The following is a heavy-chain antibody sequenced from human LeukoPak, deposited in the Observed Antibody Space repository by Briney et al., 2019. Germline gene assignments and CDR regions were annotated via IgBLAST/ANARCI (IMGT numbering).Heavy chain of an antibody. CDR3: ARDLGYYDSSEHFDY. CDR2: ISWNSGSI. Sequence: GGSLRLSCAASGFTFDDYAMHWVRQAPGKGLEWVSGISWNSGSIGYADSVKGRFTISRDNAKNSLYLQMNSLRAEDTAVYYCARDLGYYDSSEHFDYWGQGTLVTVSS. CDR1: GFTFDDYA. V-gene: IGHV3-9*01. D-gene: IGHD3-22*01. J-gene: IGHJ4*02.